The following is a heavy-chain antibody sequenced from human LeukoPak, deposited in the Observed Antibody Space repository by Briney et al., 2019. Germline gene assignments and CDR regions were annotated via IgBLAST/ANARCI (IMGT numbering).Heavy chain of an antibody. Sequence: GGSLRLSCVASGFTVSSNYMSWVRQAPGKGLEWVSVIYSGGSTYYADSVKGRFTISRDNSRNTVFLQMNSLRDEDTAVYYCAKKSVSSATYYFYAMDVWGQGTTVTVSS. J-gene: IGHJ6*02. CDR2: IYSGGST. V-gene: IGHV3-53*05. CDR3: AKKSVSSATYYFYAMDV. D-gene: IGHD2-15*01. CDR1: GFTVSSNY.